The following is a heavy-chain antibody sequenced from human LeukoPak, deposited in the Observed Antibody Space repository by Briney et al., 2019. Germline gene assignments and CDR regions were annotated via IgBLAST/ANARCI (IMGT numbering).Heavy chain of an antibody. V-gene: IGHV5-51*01. CDR3: ARHELSGYCSGGSCYVDY. D-gene: IGHD2-15*01. Sequence: GESLKISCKGSGYSFTSYWIGWVRQMPGKGLEWMGIIYPGDSDARYSPSFQGQVTISADKSISTAYLQWSSLKASDTAMCYCARHELSGYCSGGSCYVDYWGQGTLVTVSS. CDR2: IYPGDSDA. CDR1: GYSFTSYW. J-gene: IGHJ4*02.